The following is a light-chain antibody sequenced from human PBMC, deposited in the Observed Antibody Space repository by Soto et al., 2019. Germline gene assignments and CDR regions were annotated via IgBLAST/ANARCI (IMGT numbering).Light chain of an antibody. V-gene: IGKV3-15*01. CDR2: DAS. CDR1: QSVSSK. Sequence: EIVMTQSPATLSVSPGERATLSCRASQSVSSKIAWYQQKPGQAPRLLTYDASTRATGFPARFSGSGSGTEFTLTITSLQSEDFAVYYCQHYSTWYWTFGQGTKVEIK. J-gene: IGKJ1*01. CDR3: QHYSTWYWT.